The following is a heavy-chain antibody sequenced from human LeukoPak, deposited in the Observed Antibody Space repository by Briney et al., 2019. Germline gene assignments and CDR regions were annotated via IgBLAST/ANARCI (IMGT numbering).Heavy chain of an antibody. Sequence: GGSLRLSCAASGFIFSGSAMHWVRQASGKGLEWVGRIRSKGNSYATAYAASVKGRFTISRDDSKKTAYLQMNSLKTEDTAVYYCTRHADSRDGYFPDYWGQGTLVTVSS. V-gene: IGHV3-73*01. CDR2: IRSKGNSYAT. CDR3: TRHADSRDGYFPDY. D-gene: IGHD5-24*01. J-gene: IGHJ4*02. CDR1: GFIFSGSA.